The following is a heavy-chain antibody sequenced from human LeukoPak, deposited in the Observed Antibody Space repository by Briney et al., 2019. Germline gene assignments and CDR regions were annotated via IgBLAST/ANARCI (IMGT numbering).Heavy chain of an antibody. CDR3: ARSAYTDYSVLWFDP. D-gene: IGHD3-16*01. V-gene: IGHV4-31*03. CDR1: GGSISSGDYY. J-gene: IGHJ5*02. CDR2: IYYTGST. Sequence: SSQTLSLTCTVSGGSISSGDYYWNWIRQHPGKGLGWVGYIYYTGSTDYNPSLKSRVTISVDTSKNQFSLKLSSVTAADTAVYYCARSAYTDYSVLWFDPWGQGTLVTVSS.